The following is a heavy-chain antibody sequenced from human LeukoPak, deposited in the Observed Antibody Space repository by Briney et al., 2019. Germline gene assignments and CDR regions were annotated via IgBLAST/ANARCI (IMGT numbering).Heavy chain of an antibody. V-gene: IGHV1-2*02. CDR2: ISPNSGGT. Sequence: ASVKVSCKASGYTFTDYYMHWVRQAPGQGLEWMGYISPNSGGTYYAQKFRGRVTMTRDTSITTAYKELSSLSSNDTAVYYCASGVLGEYWGQGTLVTVSS. CDR1: GYTFTDYY. CDR3: ASGVLGEY. D-gene: IGHD3-10*01. J-gene: IGHJ4*02.